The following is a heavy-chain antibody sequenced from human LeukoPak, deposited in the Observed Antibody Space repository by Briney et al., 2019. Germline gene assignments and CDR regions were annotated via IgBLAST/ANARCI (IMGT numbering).Heavy chain of an antibody. CDR1: GYSISSGYY. D-gene: IGHD6-19*01. Sequence: SETLSLTCTVSGYSISSGYYWGWIRQPPGKGLEWIGSIYHSGSTNYNPSLKSRVTISVDKSKNQLSPKLSSVTAADTAVYYCARDSDSSGWTYYYYYMDVWGKGTTVTVSS. CDR3: ARDSDSSGWTYYYYYMDV. CDR2: IYHSGST. J-gene: IGHJ6*03. V-gene: IGHV4-38-2*02.